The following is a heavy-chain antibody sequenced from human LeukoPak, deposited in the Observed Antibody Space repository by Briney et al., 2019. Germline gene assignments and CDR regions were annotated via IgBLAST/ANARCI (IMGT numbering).Heavy chain of an antibody. D-gene: IGHD6-13*01. V-gene: IGHV1-69*05. CDR2: IIPIFGTA. CDR1: GGTFSSYA. CDR3: ARVAIAAAGTMDV. Sequence: ASVKVSCKASGGTFSSYAISWVRQAPGQGLEWMGGIIPIFGTANYAQKFQGRVTITTDESTRTAYMALSSRRSGDTAGYYCARVAIAAAGTMDVWGKGTRFTVSS. J-gene: IGHJ6*03.